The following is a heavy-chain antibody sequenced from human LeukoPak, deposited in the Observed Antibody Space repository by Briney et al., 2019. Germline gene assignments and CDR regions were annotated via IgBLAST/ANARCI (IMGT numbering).Heavy chain of an antibody. D-gene: IGHD3-22*01. CDR2: ISSSGSTI. V-gene: IGHV3-48*03. CDR3: ARGGPYYCDSSGYYPFDY. Sequence: GGSLRLSCAASGFTFSSYEMNWVRQAPGKGLEWVSYISSSGSTIYYADSVKGRFTISRDNAKNSLYLQMNSLRAEDTAVYYCARGGPYYCDSSGYYPFDYWGQGTLVTVSS. J-gene: IGHJ4*02. CDR1: GFTFSSYE.